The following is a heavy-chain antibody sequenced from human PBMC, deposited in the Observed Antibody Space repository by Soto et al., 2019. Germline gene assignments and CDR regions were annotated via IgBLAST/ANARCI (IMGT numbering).Heavy chain of an antibody. CDR1: GFSLSTSGVG. J-gene: IGHJ5*02. D-gene: IGHD1-7*01. Sequence: QITLKESGPPLVKPTQTLTLTCTFSGFSLSTSGVGVGWIRQPPGKALEWLALIYWDDDKRYSPSLKSRLTITKDTSKNQVVLTMTNMDPVDTATYYCAHRENWNFDQNWFDPWGQGTLVTVSS. V-gene: IGHV2-5*02. CDR3: AHRENWNFDQNWFDP. CDR2: IYWDDDK.